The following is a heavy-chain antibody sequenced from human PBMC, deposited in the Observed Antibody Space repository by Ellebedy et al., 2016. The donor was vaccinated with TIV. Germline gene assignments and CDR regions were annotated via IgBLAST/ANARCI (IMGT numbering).Heavy chain of an antibody. J-gene: IGHJ3*02. CDR2: INHSGSA. CDR3: AFLIPGTIAAAVDAFEI. V-gene: IGHV4-34*10. Sequence: SETLSLXCAVYGESFNDYHWTWIRQPPGKGLEWIGEINHSGSANYNPSLKSRVTMSVDTSKNQFSLNLSSVTAADTAVYYCAFLIPGTIAAAVDAFEIWGQGTMVTVSS. CDR1: GESFNDYH. D-gene: IGHD6-13*01.